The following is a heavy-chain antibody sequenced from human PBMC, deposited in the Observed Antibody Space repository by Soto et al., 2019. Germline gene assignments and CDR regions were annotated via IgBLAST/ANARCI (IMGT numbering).Heavy chain of an antibody. J-gene: IGHJ5*02. Sequence: QVQLVQSGAEVKKPGASVKVSCKASGYTFTSYDINWVRQATGLGREWMGWMNPNSGNTGYAQKFQGRVTMTRNTSISTACRELSSLRYEDTAVYYCARERSAAGTGWFDPWGQGTLVTVSS. CDR2: MNPNSGNT. V-gene: IGHV1-8*01. D-gene: IGHD6-13*01. CDR3: ARERSAAGTGWFDP. CDR1: GYTFTSYD.